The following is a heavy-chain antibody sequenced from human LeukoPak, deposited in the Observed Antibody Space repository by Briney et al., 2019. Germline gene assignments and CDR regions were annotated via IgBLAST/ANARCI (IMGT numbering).Heavy chain of an antibody. J-gene: IGHJ4*02. CDR1: GYSISSGY. V-gene: IGHV4-38-2*02. CDR2: IHHPGST. CDR3: ARDSRYCSGASCYS. D-gene: IGHD2-2*01. Sequence: SETLSLTCTVSGYSISSGYWGWVRQPPGKGLEWIGSIHHPGSTYYNPSLKSRVTITIDTSKNQFSLKLSSVTAADTAVYYCARDSRYCSGASCYSWGQGTLVTVSS.